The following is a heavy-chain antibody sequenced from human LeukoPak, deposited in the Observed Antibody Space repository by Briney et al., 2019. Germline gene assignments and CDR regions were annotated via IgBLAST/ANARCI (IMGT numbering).Heavy chain of an antibody. V-gene: IGHV4-30-2*03. CDR3: ARRTSGGSRCFDY. D-gene: IGHD3-16*01. CDR2: IYYSGST. Sequence: SETLSLTCTVSGGSISSGGYYWSWIRQPPGKGLEWIGYIYYSGSTYYNPSLKSRVTISVDTSKNQFSLKLSSVTAADTAVYYCARRTSGGSRCFDYWGQGTLVTVSS. J-gene: IGHJ4*02. CDR1: GGSISSGGYY.